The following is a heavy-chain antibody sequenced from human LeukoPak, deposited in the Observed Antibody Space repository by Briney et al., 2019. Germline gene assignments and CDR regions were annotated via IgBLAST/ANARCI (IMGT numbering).Heavy chain of an antibody. CDR1: GFTFRTYG. CDR2: IWYDGSDK. CDR3: ASSSGWYLSSDY. V-gene: IGHV3-33*01. J-gene: IGHJ4*02. D-gene: IGHD6-19*01. Sequence: GGSLRLSCAASGFTFRTYGMHWVRQAPGKGLEWVAVIWYDGSDKYHADSVKGRFTISRDSSKNMLYLQMNSLRAEDTAVYYCASSSGWYLSSDYWGQGTLVIVSS.